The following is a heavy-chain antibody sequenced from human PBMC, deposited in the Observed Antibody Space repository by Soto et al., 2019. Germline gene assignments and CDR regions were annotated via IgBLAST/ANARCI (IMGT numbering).Heavy chain of an antibody. CDR1: GFTFSSYL. D-gene: IGHD2-2*01. J-gene: IGHJ4*02. Sequence: EVQLVESGGGLVQPGGSLRLSCAASGFTFSSYLMSWVRQAPGKVREWVANIKQDGSEKYYVDSVKGRFTISRDNAKNSLYLQMNSLRAEDTAVDYCARSLIVLVPAAMDYWGQGTLVTVSS. CDR2: IKQDGSEK. CDR3: ARSLIVLVPAAMDY. V-gene: IGHV3-7*01.